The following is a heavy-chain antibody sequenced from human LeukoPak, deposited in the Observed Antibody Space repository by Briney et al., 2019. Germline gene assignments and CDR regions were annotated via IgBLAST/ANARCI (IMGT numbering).Heavy chain of an antibody. CDR3: ARRGGGVIPFDY. V-gene: IGHV5-51*01. D-gene: IGHD3-16*02. Sequence: GESLKISCKGSGYSFTSFWIGWVRQVPGKGLEWMGIIYPSDSDTRNSPSFQGQVTMSVDKSISTAYLQWSSLKASDTAMYYCARRGGGVIPFDYWGQGTLVTVSS. J-gene: IGHJ4*02. CDR1: GYSFTSFW. CDR2: IYPSDSDT.